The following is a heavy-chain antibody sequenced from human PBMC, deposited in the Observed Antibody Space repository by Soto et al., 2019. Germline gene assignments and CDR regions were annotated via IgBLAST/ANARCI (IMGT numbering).Heavy chain of an antibody. D-gene: IGHD2-15*01. CDR3: AKVGSAASAGSCHGTCYFDY. CDR2: ISGRGGTT. V-gene: IGHV3-23*01. J-gene: IGHJ4*02. CDR1: GFTFSSYV. Sequence: EVQLLESGGGLVQPGGSLRLSCAASGFTFSSYVMSWVRQAPGKGLEWVSVISGRGGTTYYADSVKGRFTISRDNSKNTLYLQMNSLRADDTAVYYCAKVGSAASAGSCHGTCYFDYWGQGTLVTVSS.